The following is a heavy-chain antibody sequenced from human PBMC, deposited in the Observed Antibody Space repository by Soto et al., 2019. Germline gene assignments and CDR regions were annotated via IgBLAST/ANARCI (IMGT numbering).Heavy chain of an antibody. J-gene: IGHJ5*02. CDR1: GYTLTELS. V-gene: IGHV1-24*01. CDR2: FDPEDGET. Sequence: ASVKVSCKVSGYTLTELSMHWVRQAPGKGLEWMGGFDPEDGETIYAQKFQGRVTMTEDTSTDTAYMELSSLRSEDTAVYYCARDYHYYDSSGYYPWFDPWGQGTLVTVSS. CDR3: ARDYHYYDSSGYYPWFDP. D-gene: IGHD3-22*01.